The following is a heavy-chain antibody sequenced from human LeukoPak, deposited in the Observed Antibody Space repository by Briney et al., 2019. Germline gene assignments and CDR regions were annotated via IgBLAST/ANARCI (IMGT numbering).Heavy chain of an antibody. CDR3: ARDWGAYYDILSGYTESYYFDY. V-gene: IGHV3-11*06. D-gene: IGHD3-9*01. Sequence: GGSLRLSCAASGFTFSDYYMSWIRQAPGKGLEWISYISVSGSYTNYADSVKGRFTISRDNAKNSLYLQMNSLRAEDTAVYYCARDWGAYYDILSGYTESYYFDYWGQGTLVTVSS. CDR2: ISVSGSYT. J-gene: IGHJ4*02. CDR1: GFTFSDYY.